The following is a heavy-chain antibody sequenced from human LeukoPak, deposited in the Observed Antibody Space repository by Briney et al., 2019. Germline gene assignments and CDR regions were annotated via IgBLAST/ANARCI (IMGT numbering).Heavy chain of an antibody. D-gene: IGHD3-3*01. Sequence: SETLSLTCTVSGGSFSNYYWSWIRQPAGKGLEWIGRVYISGNTDYSPSLKSRVSISEDKSKNQFSLKLSSVTAADTAVYYCAREGGFWRGFYYFDYWGQGTLVTVSS. CDR1: GGSFSNYY. V-gene: IGHV4-4*07. CDR2: VYISGNT. J-gene: IGHJ4*02. CDR3: AREGGFWRGFYYFDY.